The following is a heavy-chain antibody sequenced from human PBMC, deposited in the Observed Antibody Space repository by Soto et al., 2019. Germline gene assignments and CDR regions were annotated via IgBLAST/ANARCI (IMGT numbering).Heavy chain of an antibody. D-gene: IGHD3-3*01. J-gene: IGHJ4*02. CDR2: ISHSGST. CDR3: ARGPEYDFWSGYLGTFDY. Sequence: KSSETLSLTCAVYGGSFSGYYWSWIRQPPGKGLEWIGEISHSGSTNYNPSLKSRVTISVDTSKNQFSLKLSSVTAADTAVYYCARGPEYDFWSGYLGTFDYWGQGTLVTVSS. CDR1: GGSFSGYY. V-gene: IGHV4-34*01.